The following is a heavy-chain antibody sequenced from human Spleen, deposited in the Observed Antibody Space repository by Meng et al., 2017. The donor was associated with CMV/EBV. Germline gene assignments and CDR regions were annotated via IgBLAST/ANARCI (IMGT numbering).Heavy chain of an antibody. Sequence: AAGFNFSDYYMRWIRQAPGKGLEWVSYISSSGSTIYYADSVKGRFTISRDNAKNSLYLQMNSLRAEDTAVYYCARDWGIAVADPEDYWGQGTLVTVSS. CDR2: ISSSGSTI. J-gene: IGHJ4*02. CDR1: GFNFSDYY. CDR3: ARDWGIAVADPEDY. D-gene: IGHD6-19*01. V-gene: IGHV3-11*01.